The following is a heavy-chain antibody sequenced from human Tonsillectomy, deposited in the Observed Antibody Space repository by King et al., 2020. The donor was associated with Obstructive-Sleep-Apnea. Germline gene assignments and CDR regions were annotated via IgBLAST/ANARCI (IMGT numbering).Heavy chain of an antibody. CDR1: GYAFITYG. CDR3: ARDRYYGEFDY. CDR2: ISGNNGDT. V-gene: IGHV1-18*04. J-gene: IGHJ4*02. D-gene: IGHD3-10*01. Sequence: QLVQSGPEVKKPGASVKVSCKTSGYAFITYGVSWVRQAPGQGLELMGWISGNNGDTPYAQRLQDRVTMTTDTTTDTAYMELRSLRSDDTAVYYCARDRYYGEFDYWGQGTLVTVSS.